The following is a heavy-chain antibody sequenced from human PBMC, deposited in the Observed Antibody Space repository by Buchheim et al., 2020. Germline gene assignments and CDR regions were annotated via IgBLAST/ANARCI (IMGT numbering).Heavy chain of an antibody. D-gene: IGHD3-16*01. CDR3: ARDGPETGFGDV. CDR1: GFTFSSYE. J-gene: IGHJ6*02. V-gene: IGHV3-33*08. CDR2: IWYDGSNK. Sequence: VQLVESGGGLVQPGGSLRLSCAASGFTFSSYEMNWVRQAPGKGLEWVAVIWYDGSNKYYADSVKGRFTISRDNSKNTLYLQMNSLRAEDTAVYYCARDGPETGFGDVWGQGTT.